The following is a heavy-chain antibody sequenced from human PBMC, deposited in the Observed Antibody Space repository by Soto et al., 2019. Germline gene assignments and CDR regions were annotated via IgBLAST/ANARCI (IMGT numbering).Heavy chain of an antibody. Sequence: SETLSLTCTVSGGSISSYYWSWIRQPPGKGLEWIGYIYYSGSTNYNPSLKSRVTISVDTSKNQFSLKLSSVTAADTAVYYCATYTYYYDSRGYYRGAHYYGMDVWGQGTTVNVSS. CDR2: IYYSGST. V-gene: IGHV4-59*01. J-gene: IGHJ6*02. CDR3: ATYTYYYDSRGYYRGAHYYGMDV. D-gene: IGHD3-22*01. CDR1: GGSISSYY.